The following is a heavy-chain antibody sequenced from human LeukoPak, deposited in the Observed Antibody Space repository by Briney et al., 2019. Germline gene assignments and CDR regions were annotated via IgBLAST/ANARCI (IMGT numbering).Heavy chain of an antibody. CDR3: ARVYGSGSYYNGYYYYYMDV. CDR2: IYYSGST. J-gene: IGHJ6*03. CDR1: GGSISSSSYY. D-gene: IGHD3-10*01. V-gene: IGHV4-39*01. Sequence: SETLSLTCTVSGGSISSSSYYWGWIRQPPGKGLEWIGSIYYSGSTYYNPSLKSRVTISVDTSKNQFSLKLSSVTAAGTAVYYCARVYGSGSYYNGYYYYYMDVWGKGTTVTISS.